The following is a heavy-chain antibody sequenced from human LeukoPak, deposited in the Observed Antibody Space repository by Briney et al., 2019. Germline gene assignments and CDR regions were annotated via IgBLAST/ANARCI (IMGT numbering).Heavy chain of an antibody. D-gene: IGHD3-3*01. CDR3: ARGEMYYDSWSGYSDWFDP. Sequence: ASVKVSCKASGYTFTGYYMHWVRQAPGQGLEWMGWINPNSGGTNYAQKFQGRVTMTRDTSISTAYMELSRLRSDDTAVYYCARGEMYYDSWSGYSDWFDPWGQGTLVTVSS. CDR1: GYTFTGYY. V-gene: IGHV1-2*02. CDR2: INPNSGGT. J-gene: IGHJ5*02.